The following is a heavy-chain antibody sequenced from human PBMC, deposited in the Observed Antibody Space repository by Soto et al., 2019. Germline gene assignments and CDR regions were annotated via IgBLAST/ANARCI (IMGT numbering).Heavy chain of an antibody. V-gene: IGHV1-69*06. CDR3: ARQMVNSGWYYGNWFDP. D-gene: IGHD6-19*01. Sequence: GASVKVSCKVSGGTFSTYAISWVRQAPGKGLEWMGGIIPIFNTAKYAQKFQGRVTITADKSTSTAHMELSSLRSEDTAVYYCARQMVNSGWYYGNWFDPWGQGTLVTVS. CDR2: IIPIFNTA. CDR1: GGTFSTYA. J-gene: IGHJ5*02.